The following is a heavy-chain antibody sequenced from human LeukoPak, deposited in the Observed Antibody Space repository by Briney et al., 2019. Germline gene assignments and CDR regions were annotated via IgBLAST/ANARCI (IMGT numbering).Heavy chain of an antibody. CDR2: IDWDDDK. D-gene: IGHD6-19*01. CDR3: ARTYSSGWYTDY. Sequence: SGPMLVKPTQTLTLTCTFSGFSLSTTKMCVSWIRQPPGKALEWLARIDWDDDKYYSTSLKTRLTISKDTSKNQVVLTMTNMDPVDTATYYCARTYSSGWYTDYWGQGTLVTVSS. V-gene: IGHV2-70*11. CDR1: GFSLSTTKMC. J-gene: IGHJ4*02.